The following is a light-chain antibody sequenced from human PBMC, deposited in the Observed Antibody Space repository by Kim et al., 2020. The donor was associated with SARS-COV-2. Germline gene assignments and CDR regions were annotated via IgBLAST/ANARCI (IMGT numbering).Light chain of an antibody. CDR3: QQYNNWPPL. Sequence: DIVITQSPATLSVSPGERATLSCRASESVRNNLAWYQQKPGQAPRLLIYGASGRATGVPARFSGSGSGTKFTLTLSSLQSEDFAVYYCQQYNNWPPLFGGGTKVDIK. CDR1: ESVRNN. J-gene: IGKJ4*01. CDR2: GAS. V-gene: IGKV3-15*01.